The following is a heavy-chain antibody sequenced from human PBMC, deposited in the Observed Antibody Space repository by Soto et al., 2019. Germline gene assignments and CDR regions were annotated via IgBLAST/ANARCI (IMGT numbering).Heavy chain of an antibody. CDR1: AYSFTNYW. CDR3: ARHAYDFWSGHPNPRYCYGMDV. V-gene: IGHV5-10-1*01. D-gene: IGHD3-3*01. CDR2: IDPSDSCN. J-gene: IGHJ6*02. Sequence: GESLKISCKGSAYSFTNYWISWVRQMSGRGLEWMGRIDPSDSCNKYSPSFQWHVTISADKSSSTAYLQLSSLKATDNDMYYCARHAYDFWSGHPNPRYCYGMDVWGQGTTVTVSS.